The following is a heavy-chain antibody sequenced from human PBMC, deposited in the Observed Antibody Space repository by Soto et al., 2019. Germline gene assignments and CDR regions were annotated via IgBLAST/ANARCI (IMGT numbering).Heavy chain of an antibody. CDR2: IYYGGST. CDR3: ARSAMVRGVPLDD. J-gene: IGHJ4*02. Sequence: PSETLSLTCTVSSGSISNGDYYWSWIRQPPGKGLEWIGYIYYGGSTYYNPSLKSRVTVSVDKSKNQFSLKLSSVTAADTAVYYSARSAMVRGVPLDDWGQGTLLTVSS. CDR1: SGSISNGDYY. D-gene: IGHD3-10*01. V-gene: IGHV4-30-4*01.